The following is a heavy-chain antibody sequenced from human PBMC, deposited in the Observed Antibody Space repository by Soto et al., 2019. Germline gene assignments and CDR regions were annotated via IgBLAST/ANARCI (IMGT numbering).Heavy chain of an antibody. CDR2: IYYSGST. V-gene: IGHV4-59*01. Sequence: LSLTCTVSGGSISSYYWSWIRQPPGKGLEWIGYIYYSGSTNYNPSLKSRVTISVDTSKNQFSLKLSSVTAADTAVYYCARDQGGYVWFDPWGQGTLVTVSS. CDR3: ARDQGGYVWFDP. D-gene: IGHD5-12*01. J-gene: IGHJ5*02. CDR1: GGSISSYY.